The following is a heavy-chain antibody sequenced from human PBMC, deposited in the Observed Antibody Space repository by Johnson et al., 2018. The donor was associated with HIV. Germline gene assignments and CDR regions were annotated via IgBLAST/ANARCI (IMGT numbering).Heavy chain of an antibody. Sequence: QVQLVESGGGVVQPGRSLRLSCAASGFTFSTYAMHWVRQAPGKGLEWVTLISYDGSNTYYADSVKYRFTISRENSKNTLYLQMNNLRPEDTALYYCARAPSGGADDAFDIWGQGTMVTVSS. CDR3: ARAPSGGADDAFDI. V-gene: IGHV3-30-3*01. CDR1: GFTFSTYA. J-gene: IGHJ3*02. D-gene: IGHD2-15*01. CDR2: ISYDGSNT.